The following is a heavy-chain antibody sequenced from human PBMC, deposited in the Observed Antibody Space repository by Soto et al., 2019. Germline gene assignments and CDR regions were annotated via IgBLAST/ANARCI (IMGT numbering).Heavy chain of an antibody. D-gene: IGHD6-13*01. CDR2: IIPILGIA. J-gene: IGHJ6*02. V-gene: IGHV1-69*04. Sequence: ASVKVSCKASGGTFSSYTISWVRQAPGQGLEWMGRIIPILGIANYAQKFQGRVTITADKSTSTAYMELSSLRSEDTAVYYCARDPLPLVHRDPYYYYGMDVWGQGTTVTVSS. CDR3: ARDPLPLVHRDPYYYYGMDV. CDR1: GGTFSSYT.